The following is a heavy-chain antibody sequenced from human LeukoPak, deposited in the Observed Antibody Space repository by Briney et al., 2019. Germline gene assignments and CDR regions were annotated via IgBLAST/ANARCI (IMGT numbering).Heavy chain of an antibody. CDR2: ISYDGSNK. Sequence: GRSLRLSCAASGFTFSSYAMHWARQAPGKGLEWVAVISYDGSNKYYADSVKGRFTISRDNSKNTLYLQMNSLRAEDTAVYYCAKAEARGSYSPFDYWGQGTLVTVSS. CDR1: GFTFSSYA. J-gene: IGHJ4*02. V-gene: IGHV3-30-3*01. D-gene: IGHD1-26*01. CDR3: AKAEARGSYSPFDY.